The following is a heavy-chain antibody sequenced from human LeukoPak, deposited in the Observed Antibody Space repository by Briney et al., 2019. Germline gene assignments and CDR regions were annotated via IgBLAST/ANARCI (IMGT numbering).Heavy chain of an antibody. CDR1: GYTFTAQH. CDR3: ARDGCDYVWGSYRTYYFDY. CDR2: INPNSGGT. J-gene: IGHJ4*02. Sequence: ASVQVSCKASGYTFTAQHMHWVRQAPGQGLEWMGWINPNSGGTNYAQKLQGRVTMTTDTSTSTAYMELRSLRSDDTAVYYCARDGCDYVWGSYRTYYFDYWGQGTLVTVSS. V-gene: IGHV1-2*02. D-gene: IGHD3-16*02.